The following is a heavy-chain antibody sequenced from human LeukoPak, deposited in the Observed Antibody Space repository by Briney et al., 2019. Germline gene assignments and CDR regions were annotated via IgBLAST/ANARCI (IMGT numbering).Heavy chain of an antibody. CDR1: GFTFSNYA. CDR3: ARDRGSYRYYYYYGMDV. D-gene: IGHD1-26*01. V-gene: IGHV3-30-3*01. CDR2: ISSDGSNK. Sequence: GGSLRLSCAASGFTFSNYAMHWVRQAPGKGLEWVAVISSDGSNKYYADSVKGRFTISRDNSKNTLYLQMNSLRAEDTAVYYCARDRGSYRYYYYYGMDVWGQGTTVTVSS. J-gene: IGHJ6*02.